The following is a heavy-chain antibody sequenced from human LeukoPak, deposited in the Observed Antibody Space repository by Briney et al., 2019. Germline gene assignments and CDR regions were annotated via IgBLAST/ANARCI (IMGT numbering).Heavy chain of an antibody. CDR3: ARDEVPAVLYYYYGMDV. D-gene: IGHD2-2*01. CDR1: GFTVSSYE. Sequence: TGGSLRLSCAASGFTVSSYEMNWVRQAPGKGLEWVSYISCRGSTIYYADSVKGRFTISRDNAKKSLNLQMNSLRAEDTAVYYCARDEVPAVLYYYYGMDVSGQGTTVTVSS. J-gene: IGHJ6*02. V-gene: IGHV3-48*03. CDR2: ISCRGSTI.